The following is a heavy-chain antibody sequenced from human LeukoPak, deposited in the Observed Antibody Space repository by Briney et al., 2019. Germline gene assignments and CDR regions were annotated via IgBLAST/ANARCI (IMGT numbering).Heavy chain of an antibody. Sequence: PSETLSLTCTVSGGSVSSGSYYWSWIRQPPGKGLEWIGYIYYSGSTNYNPSLKSRVTISVDTSKNQFSLKLSSVTAADTAVYYCATYGYSSSWYWFDPWGRGTLVTVSS. CDR3: ATYGYSSSWYWFDP. CDR1: GGSVSSGSYY. V-gene: IGHV4-61*01. D-gene: IGHD6-13*01. CDR2: IYYSGST. J-gene: IGHJ5*02.